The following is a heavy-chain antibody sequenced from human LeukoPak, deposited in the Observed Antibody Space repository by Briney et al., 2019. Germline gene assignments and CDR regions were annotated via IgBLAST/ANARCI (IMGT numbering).Heavy chain of an antibody. CDR2: ISSSGSTI. J-gene: IGHJ5*02. V-gene: IGHV3-11*01. CDR3: ARAWAARPRGWFDP. Sequence: GGYLRLSCAASGFTFSDYYMSWIRQAPGKGLEWVSYISSSGSTIYYADSVKGRFTISRDNAKNSLYLQMNSLRAEDTAVYYCARAWAARPRGWFDPWGQGTLVTVSS. D-gene: IGHD6-6*01. CDR1: GFTFSDYY.